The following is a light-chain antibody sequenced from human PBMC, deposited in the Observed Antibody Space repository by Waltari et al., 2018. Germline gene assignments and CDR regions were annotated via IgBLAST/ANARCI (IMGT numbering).Light chain of an antibody. CDR1: QSVSSY. J-gene: IGKJ5*01. CDR3: QQRSNWPPIT. V-gene: IGKV3-11*01. CDR2: DAS. Sequence: EIVLTQSPATLSLSPGERATLSCRASQSVSSYLAWYQQKPGQAPRLLIYDASNRATGIQARFSGGGSGKDFTLTISSLEPEDFAVYYCQQRSNWPPITFGQGTRLEIK.